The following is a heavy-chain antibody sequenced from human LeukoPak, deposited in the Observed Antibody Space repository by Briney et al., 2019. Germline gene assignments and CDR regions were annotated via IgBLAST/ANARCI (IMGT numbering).Heavy chain of an antibody. CDR3: AKEAAGIGVPRFDP. J-gene: IGHJ5*02. CDR2: IANDGST. D-gene: IGHD2-15*01. Sequence: GGSLRLPCTASGFTLSDYAMSWVRHAPGEALEWVSGIANDGSTYYADSVKGRFTISRENSKNTLYLQMSSLTTEDTALYYCAKEAAGIGVPRFDPWGQGTLVTVSS. CDR1: GFTLSDYA. V-gene: IGHV3-23*01.